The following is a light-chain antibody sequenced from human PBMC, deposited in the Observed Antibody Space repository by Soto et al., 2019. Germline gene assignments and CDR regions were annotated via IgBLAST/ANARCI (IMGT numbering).Light chain of an antibody. V-gene: IGLV1-40*01. CDR3: QSYDRSLSGVV. CDR1: SSNIGACYD. CDR2: SNR. Sequence: QSVLTQPPSVSGAPGQRVTISCTGSSSNIGACYDVHWYQQLPRTAPKLLIYSNRNRPSGVPDRFSGSKSGTSASLPITGLQAEEEADDYCQSYDRSLSGVVFGGGTKLTVL. J-gene: IGLJ2*01.